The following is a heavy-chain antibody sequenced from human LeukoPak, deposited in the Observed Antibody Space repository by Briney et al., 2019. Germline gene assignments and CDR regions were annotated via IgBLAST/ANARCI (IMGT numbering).Heavy chain of an antibody. D-gene: IGHD3-10*01. CDR1: GFTFSSYA. V-gene: IGHV3-23*01. CDR3: ASDVAGPGSL. Sequence: GGSLRLSCAASGFTFSSYAMSWVRQAPGEGLEWVSAISGSGGSTYYAASVKGRFTISRDNSKNTLYLQMNSLRADDSAVYYCASDVAGPGSLWGPGTRVTVSS. J-gene: IGHJ4*02. CDR2: ISGSGGST.